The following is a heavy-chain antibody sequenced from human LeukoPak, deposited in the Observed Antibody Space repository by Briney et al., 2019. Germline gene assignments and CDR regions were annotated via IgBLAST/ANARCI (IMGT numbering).Heavy chain of an antibody. J-gene: IGHJ4*02. CDR1: GFTFSDYY. V-gene: IGHV3-11*04. D-gene: IGHD5-24*01. Sequence: GGSLRLSCAASGFTFSDYYMSWIRQAPGKGLEWVSYISSSGSTIYYADSVKGRFTISRDNAKNSLYLQMISLRAEDTAVYYCARDPTEMATAYFDYWGQGTLVTVSS. CDR2: ISSSGSTI. CDR3: ARDPTEMATAYFDY.